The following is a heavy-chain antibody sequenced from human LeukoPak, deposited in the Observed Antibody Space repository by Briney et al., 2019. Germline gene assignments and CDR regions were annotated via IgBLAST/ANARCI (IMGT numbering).Heavy chain of an antibody. J-gene: IGHJ4*02. CDR1: GGSISSYY. D-gene: IGHD4-17*01. V-gene: IGHV4-4*07. CDR2: MYTSGST. CDR3: AREGGPGGDYGSIDS. Sequence: SETLSLTCSVSGGSISSYYWSWIRQPAGKQPEWIGRMYTSGSTYYNPSLKSRVTMSAGTSKNQFSLKLTSVTAAGTSVYYCAREGGPGGDYGSIDSWGQGTLVTVSS.